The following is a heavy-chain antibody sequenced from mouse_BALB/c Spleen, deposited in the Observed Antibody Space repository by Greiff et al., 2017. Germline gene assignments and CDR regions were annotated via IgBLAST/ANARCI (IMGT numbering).Heavy chain of an antibody. CDR2: INPGSGGT. J-gene: IGHJ4*01. Sequence: VQFQQSGAELVRPGTSVKVSCKASGYAFTNYLIEWVKQRPGQGLEWIGVINPGSGGTNYNEKFKGKATLTADKSSSTAYMQLSSLTSDDSAVYFCARDDYYYAMDYWGQGTSVTVSS. D-gene: IGHD2-4*01. CDR3: ARDDYYYAMDY. V-gene: IGHV1-54*03. CDR1: GYAFTNYL.